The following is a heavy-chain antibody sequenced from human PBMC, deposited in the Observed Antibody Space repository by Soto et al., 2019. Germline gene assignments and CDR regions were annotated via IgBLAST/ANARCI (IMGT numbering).Heavy chain of an antibody. Sequence: GASVKGSCEASVYTFASYGISWGRQAPGQGLEWMGWISAYNGNTNYAQKLQGRVPMTTDPSTSTAYMELRSLRSDDTVVYYCARDKVVGATWFDYWGQGTLVTVS. CDR1: VYTFASYG. CDR3: ARDKVVGATWFDY. D-gene: IGHD1-26*01. V-gene: IGHV1-18*01. CDR2: ISAYNGNT. J-gene: IGHJ4*02.